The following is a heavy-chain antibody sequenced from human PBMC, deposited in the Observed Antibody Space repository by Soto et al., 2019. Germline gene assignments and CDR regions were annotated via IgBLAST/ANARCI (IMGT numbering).Heavy chain of an antibody. CDR3: ARDTGYCSGGSCYFYYYGMDV. CDR2: IWYDGSNK. J-gene: IGHJ6*02. D-gene: IGHD2-15*01. CDR1: GFTFSSYG. V-gene: IGHV3-33*01. Sequence: GGSLRLSCAASGFTFSSYGMHWVRQAPGKGLERVAVIWYDGSNKYYADSVKGRFTISRDNSKNTLYLQMNSLRAEDTAVYYCARDTGYCSGGSCYFYYYGMDVWGQGTTVTVSS.